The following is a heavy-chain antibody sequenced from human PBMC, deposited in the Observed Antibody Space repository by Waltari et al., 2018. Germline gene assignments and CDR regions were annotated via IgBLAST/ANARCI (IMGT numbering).Heavy chain of an antibody. CDR3: ARMGRDGYNSLFDY. CDR2: IDLDDDK. J-gene: IGHJ4*02. Sequence: QVTLKESGPALVKPTQTLTLTCTFSGFSLSTSGMRVSWIRQPPGKALEWLARIDLDDDKFYSTSLKTRLTISKDTSKNQVVLTMTNMDPVDTATYYCARMGRDGYNSLFDYWGQGTLVTVSS. CDR1: GFSLSTSGMR. D-gene: IGHD1-1*01. V-gene: IGHV2-70*04.